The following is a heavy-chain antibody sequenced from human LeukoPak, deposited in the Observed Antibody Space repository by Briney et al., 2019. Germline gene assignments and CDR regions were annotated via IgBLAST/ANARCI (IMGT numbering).Heavy chain of an antibody. CDR2: IRYDGSNK. CDR3: AKDNPLDY. J-gene: IGHJ4*02. D-gene: IGHD1-14*01. Sequence: PGGSLRLSCGASGFTFSNYGMLWVRQAPGKGLGWVAFIRYDGSNKLYADSVKGRFTISRDNSKNTLYLHINSLRTEDTAVYYCAKDNPLDYWGQGTLVTVSS. CDR1: GFTFSNYG. V-gene: IGHV3-30*02.